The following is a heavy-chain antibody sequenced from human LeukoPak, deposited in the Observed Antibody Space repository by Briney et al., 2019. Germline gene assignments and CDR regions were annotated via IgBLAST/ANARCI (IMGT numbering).Heavy chain of an antibody. Sequence: ASVKVSCKASGGTFSSYAISWVRQAPGQGLEWMGRIIPIFGTANYAQKFQGRVTITTDESTSTAYMELSSLRSEDTAVYYCARAPGGSRDFDYWGQGTLVTVSS. CDR2: IIPIFGTA. D-gene: IGHD1-26*01. CDR3: ARAPGGSRDFDY. V-gene: IGHV1-69*05. J-gene: IGHJ4*02. CDR1: GGTFSSYA.